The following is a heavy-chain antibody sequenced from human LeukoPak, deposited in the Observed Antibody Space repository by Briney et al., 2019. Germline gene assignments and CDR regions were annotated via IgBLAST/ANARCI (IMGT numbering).Heavy chain of an antibody. CDR2: IYRSGST. V-gene: IGHV4-4*02. Sequence: SETLSLTCAVSGGSISSSNWWSWVGQPPGKGLGWIGEIYRSGSTNYNPSLKSRVSISVNKSNNQFSLKLSSVTAADTAVYYCARGGSSGYDRTNWFDPWGQGTLVTVSS. D-gene: IGHD3-22*01. J-gene: IGHJ5*02. CDR1: GGSISSSNW. CDR3: ARGGSSGYDRTNWFDP.